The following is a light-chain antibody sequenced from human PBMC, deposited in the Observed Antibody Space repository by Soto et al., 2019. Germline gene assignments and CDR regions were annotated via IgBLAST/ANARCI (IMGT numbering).Light chain of an antibody. CDR1: QSISSF. V-gene: IGKV1-39*01. CDR2: GAS. Sequence: DVQMTQSPSSLSASVGDRVTLTCRASQSISSFLNWYQQKPVKPPKLLIYGASNLESGVPSRFRGSGSGTDFTLTIASVQPEDFATYYCQQTYPIPISFGQGTRLDIK. CDR3: QQTYPIPIS. J-gene: IGKJ5*01.